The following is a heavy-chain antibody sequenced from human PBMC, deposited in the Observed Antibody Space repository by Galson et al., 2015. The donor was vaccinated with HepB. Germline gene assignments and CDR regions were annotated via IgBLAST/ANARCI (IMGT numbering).Heavy chain of an antibody. CDR3: ARGPGLEFDY. J-gene: IGHJ4*02. V-gene: IGHV3-21*01. CDR2: ISSDSTYI. CDR1: GFIFSSYS. Sequence: SLRLSCAASGFIFSSYSMNWVRQAPGKGLEWVSSISSDSTYIYYADSVKGRFTISRDNAKNSLYLQMNSLRLGDTAMYYCARGPGLEFDYWGQGTRVTVSS.